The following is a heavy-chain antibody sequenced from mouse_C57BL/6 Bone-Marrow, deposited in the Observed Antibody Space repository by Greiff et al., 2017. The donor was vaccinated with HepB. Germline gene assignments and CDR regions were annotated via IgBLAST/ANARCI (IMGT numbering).Heavy chain of an antibody. CDR3: ARAYYAPGDYFDY. J-gene: IGHJ2*01. D-gene: IGHD1-1*01. Sequence: EVKLLESGPGLVKPSQSLSLTCSVTGYSITSGYYWNWIRQFPGNKLEWMGYISYDGSNNYNPSLKNRISITRDTSKNQFFLKLNSVTTEDTATYYCARAYYAPGDYFDYWGQGTTLTVSS. V-gene: IGHV3-6*01. CDR1: GYSITSGYY. CDR2: ISYDGSN.